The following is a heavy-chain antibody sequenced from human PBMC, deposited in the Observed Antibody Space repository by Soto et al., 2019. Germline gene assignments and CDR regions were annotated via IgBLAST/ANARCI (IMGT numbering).Heavy chain of an antibody. CDR2: ISAYNGNT. Sequence: GASVKVSCKASGYTFTSYGISWVRQAPGQGLEWMGWISAYNGNTNYAQKLQGRVTMTTDTSTSTAYMELRSLRSDDTAVYYCARDFWNEITYYDFWSGFVVAFDIWGQGTMVTVSS. D-gene: IGHD3-3*01. CDR3: ARDFWNEITYYDFWSGFVVAFDI. J-gene: IGHJ3*02. CDR1: GYTFTSYG. V-gene: IGHV1-18*01.